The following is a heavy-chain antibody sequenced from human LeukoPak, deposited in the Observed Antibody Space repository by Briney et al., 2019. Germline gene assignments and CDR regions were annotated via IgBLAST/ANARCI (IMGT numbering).Heavy chain of an antibody. CDR3: ARARGDSSGYYFSSLDY. J-gene: IGHJ4*02. D-gene: IGHD3-22*01. CDR2: INWNGGSA. CDR1: GFTFDDYG. Sequence: GGSLRLSCAASGFTFDDYGMSWVRQAPGKGLEWVSGINWNGGSAGYADSVKGRFTISRDNAKNSLYLQMNSLRAEDTALYYCARARGDSSGYYFSSLDYWGQGTLVTVSS. V-gene: IGHV3-20*04.